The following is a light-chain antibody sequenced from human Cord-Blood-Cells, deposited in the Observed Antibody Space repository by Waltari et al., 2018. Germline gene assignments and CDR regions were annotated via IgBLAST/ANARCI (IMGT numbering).Light chain of an antibody. Sequence: SYELTQPPSVSVSPGQTASITCSGDNLGDKYACWYQQKPGQSPVLVISQDSKRPSGIPGRFSGANAGNTATLTISGTQAMDEADYYCQAWDSSIVVFGGGTKLTVL. CDR1: NLGDKY. V-gene: IGLV3-1*01. CDR2: QDS. CDR3: QAWDSSIVV. J-gene: IGLJ2*01.